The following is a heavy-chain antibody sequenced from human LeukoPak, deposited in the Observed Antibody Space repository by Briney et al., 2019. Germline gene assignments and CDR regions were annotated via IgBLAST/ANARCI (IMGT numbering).Heavy chain of an antibody. D-gene: IGHD3-10*01. CDR2: ISSSSSTI. Sequence: QPGGSLRLSCAASGFTFSSYSMNCVRQAPGKGLEWVSYISSSSSTIYYADSVKGRFTISRDNAKNSLYLQMNSPRDEDTAVYYCARPHSGHLFDYWGQGTLVTVSS. CDR3: ARPHSGHLFDY. CDR1: GFTFSSYS. V-gene: IGHV3-48*02. J-gene: IGHJ4*02.